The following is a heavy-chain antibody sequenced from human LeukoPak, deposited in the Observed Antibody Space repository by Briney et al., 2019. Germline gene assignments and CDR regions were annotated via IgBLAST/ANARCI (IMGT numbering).Heavy chain of an antibody. Sequence: PGGTLRLSCAASGFTFSSYGMSWVRQAPGKGLEWVSAISGSGGSTYYADSVKGRFTISRDNSKNTLYLQMNSLRAEDTAVYYCARAEEMATMLFDYWGQGTLVTVSS. CDR1: GFTFSSYG. D-gene: IGHD5-24*01. CDR3: ARAEEMATMLFDY. CDR2: ISGSGGST. V-gene: IGHV3-23*01. J-gene: IGHJ4*02.